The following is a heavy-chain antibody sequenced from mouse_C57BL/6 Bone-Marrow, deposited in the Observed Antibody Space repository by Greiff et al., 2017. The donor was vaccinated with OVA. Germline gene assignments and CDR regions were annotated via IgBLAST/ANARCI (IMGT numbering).Heavy chain of an antibody. CDR1: GYAFTNYL. CDR3: ARQGSSYGGGFAY. CDR2: INPGSGGT. Sequence: QVQLQQSGAELVRPGTSVKVSCKASGYAFTNYLIEWVKQRPGPGLEWIGVINPGSGGTNYNEKFKGKATLTADKSSSTAYMQLSSLTSEDSAVYFWARQGSSYGGGFAYWGQGTLVTVSA. D-gene: IGHD1-1*01. V-gene: IGHV1-54*01. J-gene: IGHJ3*01.